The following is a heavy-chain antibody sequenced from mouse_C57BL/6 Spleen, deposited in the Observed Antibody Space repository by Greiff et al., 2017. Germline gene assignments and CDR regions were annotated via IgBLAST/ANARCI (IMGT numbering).Heavy chain of an antibody. CDR3: ASPLYYYGSSYDYYAMDD. D-gene: IGHD1-1*01. CDR1: GYTFTSYW. V-gene: IGHV1-72*01. Sequence: QVQLQQPGAELVQPGASVKLSCKASGYTFTSYWMHWVKQRPGRGLEWIGRIDPNSGGTTYNEKFTSKATLTVDKPSSTAYMQLSSLTSEDSAVYYCASPLYYYGSSYDYYAMDDWGQGTSVTVSS. J-gene: IGHJ4*01. CDR2: IDPNSGGT.